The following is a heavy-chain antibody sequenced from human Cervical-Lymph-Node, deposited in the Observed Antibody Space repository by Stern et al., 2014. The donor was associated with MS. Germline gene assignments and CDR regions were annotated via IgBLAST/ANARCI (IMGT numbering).Heavy chain of an antibody. J-gene: IGHJ3*02. CDR3: ARSSTVTPNAFDI. V-gene: IGHV4-30-2*01. CDR2: IYHSGSS. D-gene: IGHD4-17*01. Sequence: QMQLQESGSGLVKPSQTLSLTCAVSGGSISSGGYSWSWIRQPPGKGLEWIGYIYHSGSSYYNPSIKSRVTMFVDTYKNQSCLKLSSVTAADTAVYYCARSSTVTPNAFDIWGQGTMVTVSS. CDR1: GGSISSGGYS.